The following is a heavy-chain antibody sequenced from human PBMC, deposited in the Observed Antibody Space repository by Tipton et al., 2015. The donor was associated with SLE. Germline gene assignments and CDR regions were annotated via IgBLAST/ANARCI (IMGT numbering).Heavy chain of an antibody. J-gene: IGHJ5*02. V-gene: IGHV4-59*11. CDR1: GGSISSHY. Sequence: TLSLTCTVSGGSISSHYWSWIRQPPGKGLEWIGYISNRGTTNYNPSLKSRVTISLDTSSNQFFLNLRSVTAADTAVYYCAREIVVVVASAAWFNPWGQGTLVTVSS. CDR3: AREIVVVVASAAWFNP. D-gene: IGHD2-15*01. CDR2: ISNRGTT.